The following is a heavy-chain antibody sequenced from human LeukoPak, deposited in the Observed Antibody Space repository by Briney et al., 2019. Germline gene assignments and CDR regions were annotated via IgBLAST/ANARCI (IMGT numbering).Heavy chain of an antibody. D-gene: IGHD3-3*01. CDR2: IKQDGSES. V-gene: IGHV3-7*01. J-gene: IGHJ5*02. CDR3: ARDWSGTPNWFDP. CDR1: GFTLSIYR. Sequence: PGGSLRLSCAASGFTLSIYRMSWVRQAPGKGLEWVANIKQDGSESHYVDSVKGRFTISRDNAKNSVSLQMNSLRAEDTAVYYCARDWSGTPNWFDPWGQGTLVTVSS.